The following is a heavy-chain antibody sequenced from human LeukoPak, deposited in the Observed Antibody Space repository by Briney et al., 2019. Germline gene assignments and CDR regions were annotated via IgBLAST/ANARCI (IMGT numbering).Heavy chain of an antibody. CDR1: GGSISSSSYY. J-gene: IGHJ6*03. CDR2: IYYSGST. D-gene: IGHD3-22*01. CDR3: ARVVDSSGYYYYYYYMDV. V-gene: IGHV4-39*07. Sequence: SETLSLTCTVSGGSISSSSYYWGWIRQPPGKGLEWIGSIYYSGSTYYNPSLKSRVTISVDTSKNQFSLKLSSVTAADTAVYYCARVVDSSGYYYYYYYMDVWGRGTTVTVSS.